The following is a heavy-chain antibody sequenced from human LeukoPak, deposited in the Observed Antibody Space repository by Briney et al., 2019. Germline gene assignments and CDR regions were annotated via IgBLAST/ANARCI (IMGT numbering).Heavy chain of an antibody. CDR1: GGSISSYY. CDR2: IYYSGST. J-gene: IGHJ6*02. Sequence: SETLSLTCTVSGGSISSYYWSWIRQPPGKGLEWIGYIYYSGSTNYNPSLKSRVTISVGTSKNQFSLKLSSVTAADTAVYYCARDNGYYYDSSGYYFYYGMDVWGQGTTVTVSS. CDR3: ARDNGYYYDSSGYYFYYGMDV. V-gene: IGHV4-59*01. D-gene: IGHD3-22*01.